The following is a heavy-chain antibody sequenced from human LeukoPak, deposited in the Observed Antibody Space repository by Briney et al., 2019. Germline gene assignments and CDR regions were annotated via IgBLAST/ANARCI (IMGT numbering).Heavy chain of an antibody. Sequence: SQTLSLTCAVSGDSVSSNSAAWNWIRQSPSRGLEWLGRTYYRSKWSNDYALSVRSRIAINTDTSKNQFSLQLNSVTPGDTAVYYCCGDSGYGLDAFDIWDQGTMVTVSS. J-gene: IGHJ3*02. CDR2: TYYRSKWSN. CDR3: CGDSGYGLDAFDI. V-gene: IGHV6-1*01. CDR1: GDSVSSNSAA. D-gene: IGHD5-12*01.